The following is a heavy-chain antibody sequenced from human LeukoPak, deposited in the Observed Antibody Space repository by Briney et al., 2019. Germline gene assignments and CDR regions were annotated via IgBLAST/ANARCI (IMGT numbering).Heavy chain of an antibody. CDR2: INHSGST. Sequence: PSETLSLTCAVYGGSFSGYYWSWIRQPPGKGLEWIGEINHSGSTNYNPSLKSRVTISVDTSKNQFSLKLSSVTAADTAVYYCARGRPAARPAASDIWGQGTMVTVSS. V-gene: IGHV4-34*01. J-gene: IGHJ3*02. CDR1: GGSFSGYY. D-gene: IGHD6-6*01. CDR3: ARGRPAARPAASDI.